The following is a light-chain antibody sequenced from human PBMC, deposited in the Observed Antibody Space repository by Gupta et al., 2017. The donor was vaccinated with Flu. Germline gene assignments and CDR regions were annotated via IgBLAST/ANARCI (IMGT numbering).Light chain of an antibody. CDR2: EVS. Sequence: QSALTQPASASGSPGQCITISGTGTSSDGGGYNYGSWYHQHPGNDHKLMIYEVSNRATVAATRFSGSKSGNTASLTMSGGQAEAEDDYYCSADTSSSSVFGGGTKLTVL. CDR3: SADTSSSSV. V-gene: IGLV2-14*01. CDR1: SSDGGGYNY. J-gene: IGLJ3*02.